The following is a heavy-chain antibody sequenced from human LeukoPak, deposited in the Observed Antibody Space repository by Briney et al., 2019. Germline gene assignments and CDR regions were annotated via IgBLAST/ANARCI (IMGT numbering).Heavy chain of an antibody. CDR1: GFTFSNYN. V-gene: IGHV3-48*04. Sequence: GGSVRLSCAASGFTFSNYNMNWVRQAPGKGLEWVSYISSSSSSIHYADSVKGRFTISRDNAKNSLYLQMNSLRAEDTAVYYCARVSGADLSDYWGQGTLVTVSS. D-gene: IGHD1-26*01. J-gene: IGHJ4*02. CDR2: ISSSSSSI. CDR3: ARVSGADLSDY.